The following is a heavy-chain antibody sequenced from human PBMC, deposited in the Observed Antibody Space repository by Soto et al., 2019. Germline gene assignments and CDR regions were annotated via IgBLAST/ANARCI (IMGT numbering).Heavy chain of an antibody. CDR1: GFTFSSYA. D-gene: IGHD5-12*01. J-gene: IGHJ4*02. CDR3: AKDYNGYNKPIDS. Sequence: EVQLLESGGGLVQPGGSLRISCEASGFTFSSYAMNWVRQAPGKGLEWVSTISGSGSSTYYPDYVKGRFTISRDNSKNTLYLQMNSLRSEETAVYYCAKDYNGYNKPIDSCCQGTLFTVSS. CDR2: ISGSGSST. V-gene: IGHV3-23*01.